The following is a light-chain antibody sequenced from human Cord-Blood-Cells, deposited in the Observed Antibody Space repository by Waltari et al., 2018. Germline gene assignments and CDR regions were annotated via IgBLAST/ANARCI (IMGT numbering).Light chain of an antibody. CDR2: QDS. Sequence: SYELTQPPSVSVSPGQTASITCSGDKLGDKYACWYQQKPGQSPVLAIYQDSKRPSGIPERFSGTNAGNTATLTISGTQAMDEADYYCQAWDSITGTGVVFGGGTKLTVL. V-gene: IGLV3-1*01. CDR3: QAWDSITGTGVV. CDR1: KLGDKY. J-gene: IGLJ2*01.